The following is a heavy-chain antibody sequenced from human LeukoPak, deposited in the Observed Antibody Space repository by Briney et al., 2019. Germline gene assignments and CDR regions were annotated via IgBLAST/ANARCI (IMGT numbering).Heavy chain of an antibody. Sequence: MPSETLSLTCAVYGGSFSGYYWSWIRQPPGKGLEWIGEINHSGSTNYNPSLKSRVTISVDASKNQFSLKLSSVTAADTAVYYCARLSGYYSSIRYYFDYWGQGTLVTVSS. J-gene: IGHJ4*02. CDR2: INHSGST. V-gene: IGHV4-34*01. CDR3: ARLSGYYSSIRYYFDY. CDR1: GGSFSGYY. D-gene: IGHD3-3*01.